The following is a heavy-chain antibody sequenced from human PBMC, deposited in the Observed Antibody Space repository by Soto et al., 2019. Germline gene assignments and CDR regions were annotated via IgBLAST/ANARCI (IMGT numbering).Heavy chain of an antibody. CDR1: GGSISSGGYS. Sequence: QLQLQESGSGLVKPSQTLSLTCAVAGGSISSGGYSWSWIRQPPGKGLEWIGYMYHSGSTYYNPSLKSSVTIAIDRTKNQFSLKLSFVTAADTAVYYCAGVPDYWGQGILVTVSS. V-gene: IGHV4-30-2*01. J-gene: IGHJ4*02. CDR2: MYHSGST. CDR3: AGVPDY. D-gene: IGHD2-2*01.